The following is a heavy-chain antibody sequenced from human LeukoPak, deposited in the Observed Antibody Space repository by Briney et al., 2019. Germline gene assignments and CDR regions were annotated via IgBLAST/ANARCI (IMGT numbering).Heavy chain of an antibody. D-gene: IGHD4-17*01. CDR1: GFTFSSYW. CDR2: IGTSSGVT. J-gene: IGHJ4*02. V-gene: IGHV3-23*01. CDR3: ARDDYGDSGPLFDY. Sequence: PGGSLRLSCAASGFTFSSYWMHWVRQAPGKGLVWVSTIGTSSGVTHYADSVRGRFTISRDDSKNTLYLQMNTLRAEDTAVYYCARDDYGDSGPLFDYWGQGTLVTVSS.